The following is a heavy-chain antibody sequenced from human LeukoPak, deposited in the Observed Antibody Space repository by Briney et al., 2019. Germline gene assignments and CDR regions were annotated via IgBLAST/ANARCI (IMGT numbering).Heavy chain of an antibody. CDR2: LYYSGST. CDR3: ARHWLNYYDSSGYYDY. CDR1: GGSISSSSYY. D-gene: IGHD3-22*01. Sequence: SETLSLTCTVSGGSISSSSYYWGWIRQPPGKGLEWIGSLYYSGSTYYNPSLKSRVTISVDTSKNQFSLKLSSVTAADTAVYYCARHWLNYYDSSGYYDYWGQGTLVTVSS. J-gene: IGHJ4*02. V-gene: IGHV4-39*01.